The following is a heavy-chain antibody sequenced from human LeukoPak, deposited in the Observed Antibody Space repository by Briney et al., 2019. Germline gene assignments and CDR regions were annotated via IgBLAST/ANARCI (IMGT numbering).Heavy chain of an antibody. CDR2: TSGYDGNT. CDR3: ARTVTTSSYYFDY. CDR1: GYTFTTYG. V-gene: IGHV1-18*01. D-gene: IGHD4-17*01. Sequence: ASVTVSCKASGYTFTTYGVSWVRQAPGQGLEWMGWTSGYDGNTNYAQKLRGRVTMTTDTSTSTAYMDLRSLRSDDTALYYCARTVTTSSYYFDYWGQGTLVTVSS. J-gene: IGHJ4*02.